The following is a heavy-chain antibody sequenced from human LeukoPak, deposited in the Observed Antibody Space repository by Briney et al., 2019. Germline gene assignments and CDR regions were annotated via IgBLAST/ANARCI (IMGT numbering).Heavy chain of an antibody. Sequence: SVKVSCKASGGTFNSYAINWVRQAPGQGLEWMGGIVPRLGTTKYIEKFQGRITITTDESTTTAYMELTSLRSEDTAVYYCAADGTDRGQGTLVTVSS. CDR1: GGTFNSYA. V-gene: IGHV1-69*05. CDR2: IVPRLGTT. CDR3: AADGTD. J-gene: IGHJ4*02.